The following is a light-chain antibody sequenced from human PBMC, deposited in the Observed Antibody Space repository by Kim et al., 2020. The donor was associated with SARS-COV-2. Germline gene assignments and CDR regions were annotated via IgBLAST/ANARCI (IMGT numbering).Light chain of an antibody. J-gene: IGKJ1*01. CDR3: QQYGSSPWT. V-gene: IGKV3-20*01. Sequence: SPGSRATLSCRASQSVSSSYLAWYQQKPGQAPRLLIYGASSRATGIPDRFSGSGSGTDFTLTISRLEPEDLAVYYCQQYGSSPWTFGQGTKVDIK. CDR2: GAS. CDR1: QSVSSSY.